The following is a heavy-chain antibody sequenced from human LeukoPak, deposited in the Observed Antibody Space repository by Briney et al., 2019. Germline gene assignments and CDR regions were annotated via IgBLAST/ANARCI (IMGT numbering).Heavy chain of an antibody. J-gene: IGHJ4*02. CDR2: ISVDGSIK. CDR3: AKFGSSTLQGY. V-gene: IGHV3-30*18. D-gene: IGHD6-6*01. Sequence: PGGSLRLSCGASGFTFRNYGMHWVRQAPGKGLEWVAVISVDGSIKHYADSVKGRFTISRDNSKNTLYLQMNSLRAEDTAVYYCAKFGSSTLQGYWGQGTLVTVSS. CDR1: GFTFRNYG.